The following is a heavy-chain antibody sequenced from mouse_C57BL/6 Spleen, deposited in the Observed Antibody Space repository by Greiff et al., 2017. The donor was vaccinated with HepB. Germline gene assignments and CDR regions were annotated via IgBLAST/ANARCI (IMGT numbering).Heavy chain of an antibody. CDR3: ARRGVPYFDY. V-gene: IGHV1-69*01. CDR1: GYTFTSYW. J-gene: IGHJ2*01. CDR2: IDPSDSYT. Sequence: VQLQQSGAELVMPGASVKLSCKASGYTFTSYWMHWVKQRPGQGLEWIGEIDPSDSYTNYNQKFKGKSTLTVDKSSSTAYMQLSSLTSEDSAVYYCARRGVPYFDYWGQGTTLTVSS.